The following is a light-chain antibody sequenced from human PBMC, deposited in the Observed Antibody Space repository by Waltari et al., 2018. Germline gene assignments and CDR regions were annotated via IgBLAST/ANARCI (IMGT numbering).Light chain of an antibody. J-gene: IGLJ3*02. Sequence: SYVLTQPPSVSVAPGKTATITCGENNIGSKSVHWYQQKLGHAPVLVIYYDSDRPSGIPERFSGSNSGNTATLTISRVEAGDEADYYCQVWDSSSDHWVFGGGTKLTVL. CDR2: YDS. V-gene: IGLV3-21*04. CDR3: QVWDSSSDHWV. CDR1: NIGSKS.